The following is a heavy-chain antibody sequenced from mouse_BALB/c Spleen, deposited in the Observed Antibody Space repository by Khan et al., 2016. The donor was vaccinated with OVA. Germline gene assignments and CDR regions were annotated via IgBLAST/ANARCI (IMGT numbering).Heavy chain of an antibody. CDR2: ISTYYGDA. CDR1: GYTFTDYA. D-gene: IGHD1-3*01. J-gene: IGHJ3*01. CDR3: ARGSGNSRFAY. V-gene: IGHV1S137*01. Sequence: QIQLVQSGAELVRPGVSVKISCKGSGYTFTDYAMHWVKQSHAKSLEWIGVISTYYGDADYNQKFKGKATMTVDKSSSTAYMELVRLTSEDSAIYYCARGSGNSRFAYWGQGTLVTVSA.